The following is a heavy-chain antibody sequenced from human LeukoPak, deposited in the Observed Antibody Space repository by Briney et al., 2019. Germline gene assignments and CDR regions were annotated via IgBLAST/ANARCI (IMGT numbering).Heavy chain of an antibody. CDR2: IYYSGST. D-gene: IGHD7-27*01. Sequence: PSETLSLTCTVSGGSISSSSYYWGWIRQPPGKGLEWIGSIYYSGSTYYNPSLKSRVTISVDTSKNQFSLKLSSVTAADTAVYYCARLDWGHFDYWGQGTLVTVSS. V-gene: IGHV4-39*01. CDR3: ARLDWGHFDY. J-gene: IGHJ4*02. CDR1: GGSISSSSYY.